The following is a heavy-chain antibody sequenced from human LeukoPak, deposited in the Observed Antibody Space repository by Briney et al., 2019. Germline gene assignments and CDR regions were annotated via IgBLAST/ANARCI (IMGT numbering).Heavy chain of an antibody. CDR1: GGSFSGYY. CDR3: ARDSRYYMDV. Sequence: ASETLSLTCAVYGGSFSGYYWSWIRQPPGKGLEWIGEINHSGSTNYNPSLKSRVTISVDTSKNQFSLKLSSVTAADTAVYYCARDSRYYMDVWGKGTTVTVSS. J-gene: IGHJ6*03. V-gene: IGHV4-34*01. CDR2: INHSGST.